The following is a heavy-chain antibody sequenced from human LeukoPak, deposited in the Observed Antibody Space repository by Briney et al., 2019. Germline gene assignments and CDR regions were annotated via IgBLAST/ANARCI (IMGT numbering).Heavy chain of an antibody. Sequence: PGGSLRLSCAASGFTVSSNYMNWVRQAPGKGLEWVSSISSSGSYIYYADSVKGRFTISRDNAKNSLYLQMNSLRAEDTAVYYCARDEDSAMDAEFDYWGQGTLVTVSS. CDR1: GFTVSSNY. CDR2: ISSSGSYI. J-gene: IGHJ4*02. D-gene: IGHD5-18*01. V-gene: IGHV3-21*01. CDR3: ARDEDSAMDAEFDY.